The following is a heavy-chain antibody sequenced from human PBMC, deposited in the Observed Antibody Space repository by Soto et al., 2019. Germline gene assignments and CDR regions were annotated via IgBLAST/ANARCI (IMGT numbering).Heavy chain of an antibody. V-gene: IGHV1-24*01. CDR2: FDPEDGET. CDR3: ATHCSGGSCYAELVSGAFDI. CDR1: GYTLTELS. J-gene: IGHJ3*02. Sequence: GASVKVSCKFSGYTLTELSMHCVRQAPGKGLEWMGGFDPEDGETIYAQKFQGRVTMTEDTSTDTAYMELSSLRSEDTAVYYCATHCSGGSCYAELVSGAFDIWGQGTMVTVSS. D-gene: IGHD2-15*01.